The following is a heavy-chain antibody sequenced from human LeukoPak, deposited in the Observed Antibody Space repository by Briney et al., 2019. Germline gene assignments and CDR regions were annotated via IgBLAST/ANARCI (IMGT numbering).Heavy chain of an antibody. D-gene: IGHD1-26*01. CDR1: GGSITNTTYY. CDR3: ARGSGSGDTTESYYYGMDV. Sequence: SGTLSLTCTVSGGSITNTTYYWGWTRQPPGKGLEWIGSISYSGSTYHNPSLKSRATISVDTSKNQFSLRLSSVTAADTAVYYCARGSGSGDTTESYYYGMDVWGQGTTVTVSS. J-gene: IGHJ6*02. V-gene: IGHV4-39*01. CDR2: ISYSGST.